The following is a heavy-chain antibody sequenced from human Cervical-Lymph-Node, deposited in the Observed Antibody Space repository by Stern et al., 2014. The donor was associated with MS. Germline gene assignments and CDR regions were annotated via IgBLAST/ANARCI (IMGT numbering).Heavy chain of an antibody. CDR1: GFSFSTYG. D-gene: IGHD3-22*01. V-gene: IGHV3-33*01. Sequence: EQLVESGGGVVQPGMSLRLSCAATGFSFSTYGMHWVRQAPGKGLEWVSVIWFDENNRSYADSVKGRFTISRDNSKNMLYLQMNSLGAEDTAVYYCASTQIGEGDSSGYDLDYWGQGTLVTVSS. J-gene: IGHJ4*02. CDR2: IWFDENNR. CDR3: ASTQIGEGDSSGYDLDY.